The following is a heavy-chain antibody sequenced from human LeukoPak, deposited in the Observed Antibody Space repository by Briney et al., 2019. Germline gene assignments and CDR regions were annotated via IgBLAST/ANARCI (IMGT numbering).Heavy chain of an antibody. CDR3: ARLKRYYYDSSFDP. J-gene: IGHJ5*02. V-gene: IGHV4-34*01. Sequence: SETLSLTCAVYGGSFSGYYWSWIRQPPEKGLEWIGEINHRGSTNYNPSLKSRVTISVDTSKNQFSLKLSSVTAADTAVYYCARLKRYYYDSSFDPWGQGTLVTVSS. D-gene: IGHD3-22*01. CDR1: GGSFSGYY. CDR2: INHRGST.